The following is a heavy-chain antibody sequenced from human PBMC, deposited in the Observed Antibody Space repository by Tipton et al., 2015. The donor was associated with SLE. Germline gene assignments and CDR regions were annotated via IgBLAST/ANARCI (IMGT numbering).Heavy chain of an antibody. V-gene: IGHV3-48*03. CDR2: ISSSGSTI. D-gene: IGHD4-17*01. CDR1: GFTFSSYE. Sequence: SLRLSCAASGFTFSSYEMNWVRQAPGKGLEWVSYISSSGSTIYYADSVKGRFTISRDNAKNSLYLQMNSLRAEDTAVYYCARDLKDYGDYVFDYWGQGTLVTVSS. CDR3: ARDLKDYGDYVFDY. J-gene: IGHJ4*02.